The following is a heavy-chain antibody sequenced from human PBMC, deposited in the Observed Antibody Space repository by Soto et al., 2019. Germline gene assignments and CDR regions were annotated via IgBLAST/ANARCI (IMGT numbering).Heavy chain of an antibody. CDR1: GGSISSGDYY. CDR3: ARVWAAARPPLADAFDP. V-gene: IGHV4-30-4*01. CDR2: IYYSGST. Sequence: QVQLQESGPGLVKPSQTLSLTCTVSGGSISSGDYYWSWIRQPPGKGLEWSGYIYYSGSTYYNPSLKSRVTISVDTSKNQFSLKLSSVTAADTAVYYCARVWAAARPPLADAFDPWGQGTLVTVSS. J-gene: IGHJ5*02. D-gene: IGHD6-6*01.